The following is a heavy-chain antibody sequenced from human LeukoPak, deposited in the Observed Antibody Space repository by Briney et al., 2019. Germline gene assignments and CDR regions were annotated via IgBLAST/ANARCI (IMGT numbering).Heavy chain of an antibody. CDR2: ITASSTAI. V-gene: IGHV3-21*01. D-gene: IGHD5-18*01. CDR3: ARSTATLDY. Sequence: GGSLRLSCAASGFTFNTYTMNWVRQAPGKGLEWVSSITASSTAIYSADSVKGRFTISRDNAKNSLYLQMNSLRVEDTAVYYCARSTATLDYWGQGTLVTVSS. CDR1: GFTFNTYT. J-gene: IGHJ4*02.